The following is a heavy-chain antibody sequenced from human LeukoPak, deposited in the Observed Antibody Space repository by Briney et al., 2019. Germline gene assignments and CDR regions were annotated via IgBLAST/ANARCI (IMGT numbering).Heavy chain of an antibody. Sequence: SETLSLTCTVSGGSISSYYWSWIRQPPGKGLEWIGYIYYSGSTNYNPSLKSRVTISVDTSKNQFSLKLSSVTAADTAVYYCARVPPPLARYGMDVWGQGTTVTVSS. CDR3: ARVPPPLARYGMDV. D-gene: IGHD2-21*01. V-gene: IGHV4-59*01. CDR2: IYYSGST. CDR1: GGSISSYY. J-gene: IGHJ6*02.